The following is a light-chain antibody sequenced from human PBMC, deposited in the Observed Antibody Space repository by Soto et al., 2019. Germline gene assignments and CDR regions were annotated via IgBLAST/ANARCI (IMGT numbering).Light chain of an antibody. Sequence: ETVLTQSPGTLSLSPGERATLSCRASQSISSTYLARYHQKPGQAPRLLIYGASSRATGIPDRFSGSGSGTDFTLTISRLEPEDFAVYYCQQYGSSPWTFGQGTKVEIK. CDR2: GAS. CDR1: QSISSTY. J-gene: IGKJ1*01. CDR3: QQYGSSPWT. V-gene: IGKV3-20*01.